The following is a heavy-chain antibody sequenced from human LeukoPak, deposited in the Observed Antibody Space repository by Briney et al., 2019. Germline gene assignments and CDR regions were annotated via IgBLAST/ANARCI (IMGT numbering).Heavy chain of an antibody. V-gene: IGHV5-51*01. CDR1: GYSFTSYW. D-gene: IGHD2-2*02. CDR2: IYPGDSDT. CDR3: ARRRYCSSTTCYIDTFDI. Sequence: GESLKISCEGSGYSFTSYWIGWVRQMPGKGLEWMGIIYPGDSDTRYSPSFQGQVTISADKSISTAYLQWSSLKASDTAMYYCARRRYCSSTTCYIDTFDIWGQGTMVTVSS. J-gene: IGHJ3*02.